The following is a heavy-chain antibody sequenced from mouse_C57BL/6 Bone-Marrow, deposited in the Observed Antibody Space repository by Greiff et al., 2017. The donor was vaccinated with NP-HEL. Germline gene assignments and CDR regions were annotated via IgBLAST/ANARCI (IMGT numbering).Heavy chain of an antibody. CDR3: ARQNSSGYVDYAMDY. Sequence: VQLQQSGPGLVAPSQSLSITCTVSGFSLTSYGVHWVRQPPGKGLEWLVVIWSDGSTTYNSALKSRLSISKDNSKSQVFLKMNSLQTDDTAMYYCARQNSSGYVDYAMDYWGQGTSVTVSS. J-gene: IGHJ4*01. D-gene: IGHD3-2*02. CDR2: IWSDGST. V-gene: IGHV2-6-1*01. CDR1: GFSLTSYG.